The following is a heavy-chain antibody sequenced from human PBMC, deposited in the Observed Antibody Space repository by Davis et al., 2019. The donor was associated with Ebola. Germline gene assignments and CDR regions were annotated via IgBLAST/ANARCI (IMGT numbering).Heavy chain of an antibody. CDR1: GGTFSSYA. D-gene: IGHD3-10*01. CDR2: IIPILGIA. CDR3: ARVKVQGPLYYYGMDV. Sequence: SVKVSCKASGGTFSSYAISWVRQAPGQGLEWMGRIIPILGIANYAQKFQGRVTITADKSTSTAYMELSSLRSEDTAVYYCARVKVQGPLYYYGMDVWGQGTTVTVSS. V-gene: IGHV1-69*04. J-gene: IGHJ6*02.